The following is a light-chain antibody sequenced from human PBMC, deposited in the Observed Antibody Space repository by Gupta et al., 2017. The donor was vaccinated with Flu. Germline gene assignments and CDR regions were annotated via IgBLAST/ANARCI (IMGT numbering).Light chain of an antibody. CDR2: AAS. V-gene: IGKV1-39*01. Sequence: EIQMTQSPSSLSASVGDRVTITCRASQRISSYLNWYQQKPGKAPKLLIYAASSLQSGVPSRFSGSGSGTDFTLTINSLQPEDFAIYFCQQSSSTLFTFGGGTKVEIK. CDR3: QQSSSTLFT. J-gene: IGKJ4*01. CDR1: QRISSY.